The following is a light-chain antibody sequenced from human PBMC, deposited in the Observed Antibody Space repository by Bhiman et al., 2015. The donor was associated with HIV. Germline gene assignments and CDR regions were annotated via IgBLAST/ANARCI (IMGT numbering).Light chain of an antibody. CDR2: DVT. CDR3: SSYTSSSSLV. J-gene: IGLJ1*01. CDR1: INDVGGYNY. V-gene: IGLV2-14*03. Sequence: QSALTQPASVSGSPGQSITISCTGTINDVGGYNYVSWYQQHPGKAPKLLIYDVTRRPSGVSNRFSGSKSGNTASLTISGLQAEDEADYYCSSYTSSSSLVFGTGTKVTVL.